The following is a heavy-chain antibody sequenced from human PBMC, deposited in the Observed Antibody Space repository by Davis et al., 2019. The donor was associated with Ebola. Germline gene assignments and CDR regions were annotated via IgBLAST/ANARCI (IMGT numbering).Heavy chain of an antibody. CDR1: GYTFTSYD. V-gene: IGHV1-8*01. CDR2: MNPNSGNT. Sequence: ASVKVSCKASGYTFTSYDINWVRQATGQGLEWMGWMNPNSGNTGYAQKFQGRVTITRNTSITTAYMELSSLISEDTAVYYCTTSESSSGWFDPWGQGTPVTVSS. CDR3: TTSESSSGWFDP. D-gene: IGHD6-25*01. J-gene: IGHJ5*02.